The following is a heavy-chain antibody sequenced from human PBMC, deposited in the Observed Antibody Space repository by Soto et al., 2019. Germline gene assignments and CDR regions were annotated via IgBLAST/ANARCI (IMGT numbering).Heavy chain of an antibody. J-gene: IGHJ4*02. CDR3: ARTAIIRGVTDY. CDR2: IYHSGST. V-gene: IGHV4-30-4*01. D-gene: IGHD2-21*02. Sequence: QVQLQESGPGLVKPSQTLSLTCTVSGDSISSVDYYWIWLRQPPGMALEWIGYIYHSGSTYYNPSLASRVTVSVDTAKTQFSLRLTSVTAADAAVYFCARTAIIRGVTDYWGQGTLGTVSS. CDR1: GDSISSVDYY.